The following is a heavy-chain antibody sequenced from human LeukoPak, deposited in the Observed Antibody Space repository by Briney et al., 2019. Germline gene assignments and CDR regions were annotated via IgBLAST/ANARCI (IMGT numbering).Heavy chain of an antibody. CDR2: ISAYIGNT. CDR3: ARNPDYGDYVGLLYYYYGMDV. D-gene: IGHD4-17*01. J-gene: IGHJ6*02. V-gene: IGHV1-18*01. Sequence: ASVKVSCKASGYTFTSYGISWVRQAPGQGLEWMGWISAYIGNTNYAQKLQGRVTMTTDTSTSTAYMELRSLRSDDTAVYYCARNPDYGDYVGLLYYYYGMDVWGQGTTVTVSS. CDR1: GYTFTSYG.